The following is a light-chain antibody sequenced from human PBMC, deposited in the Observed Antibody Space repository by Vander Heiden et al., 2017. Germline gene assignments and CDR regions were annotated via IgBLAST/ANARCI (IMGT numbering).Light chain of an antibody. CDR1: QSVSSY. J-gene: IGKJ4*01. V-gene: IGKV3-11*01. Sequence: EIVFTQSPATLSLSPGERATLSCRASQSVSSYLAWYQQKPGQAPRLLIYDASNRATGIPARFSGSGSGTDFTLTISSLEPEDFAVYYCQQRSNWPPDFGGGTKVEIK. CDR2: DAS. CDR3: QQRSNWPPD.